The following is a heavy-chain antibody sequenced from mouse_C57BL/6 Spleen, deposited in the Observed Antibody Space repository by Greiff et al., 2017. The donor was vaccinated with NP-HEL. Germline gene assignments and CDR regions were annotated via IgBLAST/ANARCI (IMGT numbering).Heavy chain of an antibody. V-gene: IGHV1-59*01. CDR2: IDPSDSYT. CDR3: ARREGAY. Sequence: VQLQQPGAELVRPGTSVKLSCKASGYTFTSYWMHWVKQRPGQGLEWIGVIDPSDSYTNYNQKFKGKATLTVDTSSSTAYMQLSSLTSEDSAVYYCARREGAYWGQGTLVTVSA. CDR1: GYTFTSYW. J-gene: IGHJ3*01.